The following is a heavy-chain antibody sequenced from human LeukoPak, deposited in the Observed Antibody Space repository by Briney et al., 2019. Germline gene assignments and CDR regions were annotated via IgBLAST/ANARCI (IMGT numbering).Heavy chain of an antibody. CDR3: AKVAGWFGESEYYFDY. V-gene: IGHV3-48*02. CDR2: ITASGTAM. CDR1: GFTFSSYS. J-gene: IGHJ4*02. D-gene: IGHD3-10*01. Sequence: GGSLRLSCAASGFTFSSYSMNWVRQAPGKGLEWVSHITASGTAMFYADSVKGRFTISRDNAKNSLYLQMNSLRDEDTAVYYCAKVAGWFGESEYYFDYWGQGTLVTVSS.